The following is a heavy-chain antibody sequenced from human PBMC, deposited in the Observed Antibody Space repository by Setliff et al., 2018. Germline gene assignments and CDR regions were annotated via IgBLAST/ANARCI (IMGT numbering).Heavy chain of an antibody. CDR1: GFTFSSFA. D-gene: IGHD6-13*01. Sequence: GGSLRLSCAASGFTFSSFAISWVRQAPGKRLEWVSIINVGGTNTYYRDSVKGRFTISRDNSKSTLYLQMNSLRAEDTAIYYCAKCSSWHSHYPHFNYWGQGTLVTVSS. V-gene: IGHV3-23*01. CDR3: AKCSSWHSHYPHFNY. J-gene: IGHJ4*02. CDR2: INVGGTNT.